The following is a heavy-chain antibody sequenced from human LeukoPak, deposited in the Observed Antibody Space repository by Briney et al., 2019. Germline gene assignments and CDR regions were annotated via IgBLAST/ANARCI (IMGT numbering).Heavy chain of an antibody. J-gene: IGHJ4*02. D-gene: IGHD6-19*01. CDR3: ARMGIAVAGTSYYFDY. V-gene: IGHV3-48*02. CDR1: GFTFSSYS. Sequence: PGGSLRLSCAASGFTFSSYSMNWVRPAPGKGLEWVSYISSSSSTIYYADSVKGRFTISRDNAKNSLYLQMNSLRDEDTAVYYCARMGIAVAGTSYYFDYWGQGTLVTVSS. CDR2: ISSSSSTI.